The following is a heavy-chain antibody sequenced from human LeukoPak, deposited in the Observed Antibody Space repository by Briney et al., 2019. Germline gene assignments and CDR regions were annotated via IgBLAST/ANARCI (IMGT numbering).Heavy chain of an antibody. Sequence: ASVKVSCKVSGDRLTELSMHWVRQAPGKGLEWMGGFDPDDGEATYAQKFQGRVTMTEDTSADTAYMELSSLRSEDTAVYYCAADRGSGSPYYWGQGTLVTVSS. D-gene: IGHD3-10*01. J-gene: IGHJ4*02. CDR2: FDPDDGEA. CDR3: AADRGSGSPYY. CDR1: GDRLTELS. V-gene: IGHV1-24*01.